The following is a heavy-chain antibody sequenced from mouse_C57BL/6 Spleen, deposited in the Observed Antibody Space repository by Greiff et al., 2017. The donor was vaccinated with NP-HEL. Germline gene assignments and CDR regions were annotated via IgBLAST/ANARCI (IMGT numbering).Heavy chain of an antibody. V-gene: IGHV5-9-1*02. CDR3: TRANYVGYYAMDY. J-gene: IGHJ4*01. CDR2: ISSGGDYI. CDR1: GFTFSSYA. D-gene: IGHD2-1*01. Sequence: EVMLVESGEGLVKPGGSLKLSCAASGFTFSSYAMSWVRQTPEKRLEWVAYISSGGDYIYYADTVKGRFTISRDNARNTLYLQMSSLKSEDTAMYYCTRANYVGYYAMDYWGQGTSVTVSS.